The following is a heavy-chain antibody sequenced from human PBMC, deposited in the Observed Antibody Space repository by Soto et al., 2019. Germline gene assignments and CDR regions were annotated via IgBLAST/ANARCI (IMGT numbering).Heavy chain of an antibody. CDR2: ISVSGDIT. Sequence: EVQLLESGGGLEQPGGSLRLSCAASGFTFSSYAMSWVRQAPGKGLEWVSIISVSGDITYYADSVKGRFTISRDNSKNTLYLQMNILRAEDTALYYCAKGVVAAATNRPSDYWGRGTLVTVSS. J-gene: IGHJ4*02. CDR3: AKGVVAAATNRPSDY. V-gene: IGHV3-23*01. D-gene: IGHD2-15*01. CDR1: GFTFSSYA.